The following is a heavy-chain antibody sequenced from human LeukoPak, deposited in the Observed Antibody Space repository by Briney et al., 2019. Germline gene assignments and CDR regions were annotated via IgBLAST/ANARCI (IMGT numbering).Heavy chain of an antibody. CDR2: IYTSGST. Sequence: LETLSLTCTVSGGSISSYYWSWIRQPAGKGLEWIGRIYTSGSTNYNPSLKSRVTMSVDTSKNQFSLKLSSVTAADTAVYYCARDGGIRYCSSTSCSHFDYWGQGTLVTVSS. D-gene: IGHD2-2*01. CDR3: ARDGGIRYCSSTSCSHFDY. CDR1: GGSISSYY. J-gene: IGHJ4*02. V-gene: IGHV4-4*07.